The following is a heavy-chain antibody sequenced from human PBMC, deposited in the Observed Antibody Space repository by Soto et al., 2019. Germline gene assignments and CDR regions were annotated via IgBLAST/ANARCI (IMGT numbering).Heavy chain of an antibody. Sequence: EVQVVESGGGLVKPGGSLRLSCAASGFGFTNSWMNWVRQAPGKGLEWVGRIKSKNDGGTTDYAAPVQGRFTISRDDSKTTIYLQMNSLKTEDTAVYYCTSAGQYCTSTTCKAYWGQGTPVTFSS. CDR1: GFGFTNSW. CDR2: IKSKNDGGTT. V-gene: IGHV3-15*07. J-gene: IGHJ4*02. CDR3: TSAGQYCTSTTCKAY. D-gene: IGHD2-2*01.